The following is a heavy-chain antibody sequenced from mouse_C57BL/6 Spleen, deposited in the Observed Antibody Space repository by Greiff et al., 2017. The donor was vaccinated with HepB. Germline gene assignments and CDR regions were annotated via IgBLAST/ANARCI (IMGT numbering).Heavy chain of an antibody. J-gene: IGHJ4*01. Sequence: EVQLQQSGPELVKPGASVKISCKASGYTFTDYYMNWVKQSHGKSLEWIGDINPNNGGTSYNQKFKGKATLTVDKSSSTAYMELRSLTSEDSAVYYCARWNDYDGVSMDYWGQGTSVTVSS. CDR1: GYTFTDYY. CDR2: INPNNGGT. CDR3: ARWNDYDGVSMDY. V-gene: IGHV1-26*01. D-gene: IGHD2-4*01.